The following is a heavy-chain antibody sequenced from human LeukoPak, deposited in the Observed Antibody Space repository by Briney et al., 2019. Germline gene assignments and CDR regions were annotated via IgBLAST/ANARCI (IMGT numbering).Heavy chain of an antibody. J-gene: IGHJ4*02. CDR1: GGSFSGYY. V-gene: IGHV4-34*01. CDR3: ARGRGRGYYFDY. Sequence: SETLSLTCAVYGGSFSGYYWSWIRQPPGKGLEWIGEINHSGSTNYNPSLKSRVTISVDTSKNQFSLELSSVTAADTAVYYCARGRGRGYYFDYWGQGTLVTVSS. CDR2: INHSGST. D-gene: IGHD1-26*01.